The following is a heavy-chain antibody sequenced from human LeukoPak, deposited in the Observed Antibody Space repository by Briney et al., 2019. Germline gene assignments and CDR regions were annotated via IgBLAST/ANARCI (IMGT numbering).Heavy chain of an antibody. J-gene: IGHJ4*02. Sequence: GRSLRLPCVASGFTFRSYGMHWVRQAPGKGLEWVAVIWYDGSNKYYTDSVKGRITISRDNSKNTLYLQMNSLRAEDTAVYYCARDRTSAPGEWGWFDYWGQGTLVTVSS. CDR2: IWYDGSNK. D-gene: IGHD3-16*01. CDR3: ARDRTSAPGEWGWFDY. CDR1: GFTFRSYG. V-gene: IGHV3-33*01.